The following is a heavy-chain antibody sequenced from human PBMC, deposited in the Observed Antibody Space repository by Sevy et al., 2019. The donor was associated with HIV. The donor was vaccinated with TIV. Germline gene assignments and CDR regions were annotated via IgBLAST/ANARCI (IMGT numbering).Heavy chain of an antibody. D-gene: IGHD2-2*01. CDR3: ASYCSSTSCRGGYYYYYGMDV. CDR1: GFTFSSYS. V-gene: IGHV3-21*01. Sequence: GGSLRLSYAASGFTFSSYSMIWVRQAPGKGLEWVSSISSSSSYIYYADSVKGRFTISRDNAKNSLYLQMNSLRAEDTAVYYCASYCSSTSCRGGYYYYYGMDVWGQGTTVTVSS. J-gene: IGHJ6*02. CDR2: ISSSSSYI.